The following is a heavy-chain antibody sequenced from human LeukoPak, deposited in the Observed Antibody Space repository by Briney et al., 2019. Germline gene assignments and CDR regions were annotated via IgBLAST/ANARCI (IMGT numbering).Heavy chain of an antibody. D-gene: IGHD6-19*01. CDR1: GYAFTSYA. V-gene: IGHV1-3*01. CDR3: ARTSIAVAGKYDY. J-gene: IGHJ4*02. CDR2: INAGNGNT. Sequence: ASVKVSCKASGYAFTSYAVHWVRQAPGQRLEWMGWINAGNGNTKYSQKFQGRVTITRDTSASTAYMELSSLRSEDTAVYYCARTSIAVAGKYDYWGQGTLVTVSS.